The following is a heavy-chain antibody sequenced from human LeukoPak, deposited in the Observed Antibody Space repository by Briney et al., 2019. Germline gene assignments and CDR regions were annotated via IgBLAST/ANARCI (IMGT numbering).Heavy chain of an antibody. CDR3: AVLDGYNYHPFDY. Sequence: SETLSLTCTVSGGSISSYYWSWIRQPPGKGLEWIGYIYYSGSTNYNPSLKSRVTISVDTSKNQFSLKLSSVTAADTAVYYCAVLDGYNYHPFDYWGQGTLVTVSS. CDR2: IYYSGST. V-gene: IGHV4-59*01. D-gene: IGHD5-24*01. J-gene: IGHJ4*02. CDR1: GGSISSYY.